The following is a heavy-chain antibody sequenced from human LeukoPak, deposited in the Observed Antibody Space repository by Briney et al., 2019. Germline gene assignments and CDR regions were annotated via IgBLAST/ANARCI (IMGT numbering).Heavy chain of an antibody. Sequence: GSLRLSCAASGFTFSDYYMSWIRQAPGKGLEWVSYISSSSSYTNYADSVKGRFTISRDNSKNTLYLQMNSLRAEDTAVYYCAKEGEYFDWLFPDYWGQGTLVTVSS. CDR2: ISSSSSYT. V-gene: IGHV3-11*06. CDR3: AKEGEYFDWLFPDY. CDR1: GFTFSDYY. D-gene: IGHD3-9*01. J-gene: IGHJ4*02.